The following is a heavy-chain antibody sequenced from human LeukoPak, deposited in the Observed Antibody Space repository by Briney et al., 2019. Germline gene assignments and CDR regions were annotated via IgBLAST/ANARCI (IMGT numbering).Heavy chain of an antibody. Sequence: SETLSLTCTVSGGSISSHYWSWVRQPPGRGLEWIGNIYDSESTHYKSSLKSRVTISVDTSKNQFSLRLSSVTAADTAVYHCARVLQNYYYLDVWGKGTTVTVSS. CDR2: IYDSEST. J-gene: IGHJ6*03. V-gene: IGHV4-59*11. CDR3: ARVLQNYYYLDV. D-gene: IGHD3-3*01. CDR1: GGSISSHY.